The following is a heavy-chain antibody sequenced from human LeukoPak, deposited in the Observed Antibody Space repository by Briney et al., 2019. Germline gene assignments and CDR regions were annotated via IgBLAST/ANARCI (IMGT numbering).Heavy chain of an antibody. D-gene: IGHD3-3*01. CDR1: GGSISSYY. Sequence: SETLSLTCTVSGGSISSYYWSWIRQPPGKGLEWIGYIYYSGSTNYNPSLKSRVTISVDTSKNQFSLKLSSVTAADTAVYYCARGTNYDFWSGYCLDYWGQGTLVTVSS. J-gene: IGHJ4*02. CDR2: IYYSGST. V-gene: IGHV4-59*01. CDR3: ARGTNYDFWSGYCLDY.